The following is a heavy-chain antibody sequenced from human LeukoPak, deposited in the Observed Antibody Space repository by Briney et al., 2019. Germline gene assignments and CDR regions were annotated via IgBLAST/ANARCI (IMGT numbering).Heavy chain of an antibody. D-gene: IGHD3-10*01. J-gene: IGHJ5*02. CDR1: GGPFSGYY. Sequence: SETLSLTCAVYGGPFSGYYWSWIRQPPGKGLEWIGEINHSGSTNYNPSLKSRVTISVDTSKNQFSLKLSSVTAADTAVYYCARGRVKYYYGSGSNSWFDPWGQGTLVTVSS. CDR3: ARGRVKYYYGSGSNSWFDP. V-gene: IGHV4-34*01. CDR2: INHSGST.